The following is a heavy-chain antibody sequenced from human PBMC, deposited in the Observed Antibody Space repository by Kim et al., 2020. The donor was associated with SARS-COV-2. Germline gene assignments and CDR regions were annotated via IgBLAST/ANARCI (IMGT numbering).Heavy chain of an antibody. CDR2: VDYRGTT. Sequence: SETLSLTCRVSGATVDSGAYFWTWIRQPPGKELQWIGHVDYRGTTTYNPSLKSRVTLSVDKSKNRFSLTLSSVVAADSGIYYCARYAITMADSPFKDWG. D-gene: IGHD3-10*01. CDR1: GATVDSGAYF. J-gene: IGHJ1*01. CDR3: ARYAITMADSPFKD. V-gene: IGHV4-61*08.